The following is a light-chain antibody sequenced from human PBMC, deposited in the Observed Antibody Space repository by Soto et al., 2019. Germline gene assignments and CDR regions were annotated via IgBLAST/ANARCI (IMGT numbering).Light chain of an antibody. CDR3: QQSYSTPFT. CDR1: QSITNY. V-gene: IGKV1-39*01. CDR2: AAS. J-gene: IGKJ3*01. Sequence: DIQMTQSPSYLSASIGDRVSITCRASQSITNYLNWYQQIPGKAPNLLIYAASILQSGVPSRFSGSGSGTDFTLTINSLQPEDFATYYCQQSYSTPFTFGPGTRVDIK.